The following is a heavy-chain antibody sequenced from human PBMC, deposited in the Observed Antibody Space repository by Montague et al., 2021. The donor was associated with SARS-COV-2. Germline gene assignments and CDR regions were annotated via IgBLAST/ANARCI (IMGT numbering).Heavy chain of an antibody. CDR1: GFTFSSYA. CDR2: ISYDGSNK. J-gene: IGHJ4*02. V-gene: IGHV3-30-3*01. CDR3: ARGRGSCRSDFDF. Sequence: SLRLSCAASGFTFSSYATHWVRQAPGKGLEWVAVISYDGSNKYYADSVKGRFTISRDNSKNTLYLQMNSLRAEDTAVYYCARGRGSCRSDFDFWGQGTLVTVSS. D-gene: IGHD3-16*02.